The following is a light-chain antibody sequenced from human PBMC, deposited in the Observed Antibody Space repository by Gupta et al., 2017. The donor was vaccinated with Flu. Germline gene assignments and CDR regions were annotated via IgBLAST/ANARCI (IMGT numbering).Light chain of an antibody. CDR1: QSLVHNSGNTF. CDR3: MQGPQAPNA. Sequence: VSPGQPASISCKSSQSLVHNSGNTFLHWYRQRPGQSPRLLIYMVSKRASGVPDRFSGSGSGTDFTLKISRVEADDVGIYYCMQGPQAPNAFGQGTLLEIK. CDR2: MVS. V-gene: IGKV2-28*01. J-gene: IGKJ5*01.